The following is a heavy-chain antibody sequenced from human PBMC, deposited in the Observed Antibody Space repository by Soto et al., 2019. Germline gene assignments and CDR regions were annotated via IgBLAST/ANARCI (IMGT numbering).Heavy chain of an antibody. CDR3: AKDAIVVVPAAINYYGMDV. CDR1: GFTFSSYA. CDR2: ISGSGGST. D-gene: IGHD2-2*02. Sequence: GGSLRLSCSASGFTFSSYAMSWVRQAPGKGLEWVSAISGSGGSTYYADSVKGRFTISRDNSKNTLYLQMNSLRAEDTAVYYCAKDAIVVVPAAINYYGMDVWGKGTTFTVSS. J-gene: IGHJ6*04. V-gene: IGHV3-23*01.